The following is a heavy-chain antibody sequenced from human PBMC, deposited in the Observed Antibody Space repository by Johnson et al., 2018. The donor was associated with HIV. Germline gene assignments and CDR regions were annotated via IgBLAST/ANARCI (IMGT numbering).Heavy chain of an antibody. D-gene: IGHD3-16*01. J-gene: IGHJ3*02. CDR2: IKQDGSEK. V-gene: IGHV3-7*01. CDR3: ARQMFVGYHAFDI. CDR1: GFTFSRYW. Sequence: VQLVESGGGLVQPGGSLRLSCAASGFTFSRYWMSWVRQAPGKGLEWVATIKQDGSEKYYVDSVKGRFTISRDNAQNSLFLQMSSLRAEDTAVYYCARQMFVGYHAFDIWGQGTMVTVSS.